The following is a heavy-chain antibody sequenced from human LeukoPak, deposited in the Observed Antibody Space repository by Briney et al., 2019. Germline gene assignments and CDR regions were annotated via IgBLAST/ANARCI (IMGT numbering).Heavy chain of an antibody. CDR3: AKDRQPGYSSGRSPFDY. CDR2: IWYDGSNK. D-gene: IGHD6-19*01. Sequence: PGGSLRLSCAASGFTFSSYGMHWVRQAPGKGLEWVAVIWYDGSNKYYADSVKGRFTISRDNSKNTLYLQMNSLRAEDTAVYYCAKDRQPGYSSGRSPFDYWGQGTLVTVSS. CDR1: GFTFSSYG. V-gene: IGHV3-33*06. J-gene: IGHJ4*02.